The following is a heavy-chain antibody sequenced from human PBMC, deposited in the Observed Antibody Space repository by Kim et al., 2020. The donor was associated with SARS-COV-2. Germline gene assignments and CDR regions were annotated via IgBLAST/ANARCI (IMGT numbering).Heavy chain of an antibody. D-gene: IGHD6-19*01. CDR1: GFTFSSYW. Sequence: GGSLRLSCAASGFTFSSYWIHWVRQAPGKGLVWVSRINSDGSSTSYADSVKGRFTISRDNADNTLYLQMNSLRAEDTAVYYCARYYSSGQKGAFDIWGQGTMVTVSS. CDR3: ARYYSSGQKGAFDI. CDR2: INSDGSST. J-gene: IGHJ3*02. V-gene: IGHV3-74*01.